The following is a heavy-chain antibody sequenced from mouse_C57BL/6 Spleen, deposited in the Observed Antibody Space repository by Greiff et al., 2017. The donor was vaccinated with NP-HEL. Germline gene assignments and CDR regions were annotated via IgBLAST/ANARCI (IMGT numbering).Heavy chain of an antibody. CDR2: ISSGSSTI. CDR3: ARNLLRGSMDY. V-gene: IGHV5-17*01. J-gene: IGHJ4*01. Sequence: EVKLVESGGGLVKPGGSLKLSCAASGFTFSDYGMHWVRQAPEKGLEWVAYISSGSSTIYYADTVKGRFTISRDNAKNTLFLQMTMLRSEDTAMYYCARNLLRGSMDYWGQGTSVTVSS. CDR1: GFTFSDYG. D-gene: IGHD1-1*01.